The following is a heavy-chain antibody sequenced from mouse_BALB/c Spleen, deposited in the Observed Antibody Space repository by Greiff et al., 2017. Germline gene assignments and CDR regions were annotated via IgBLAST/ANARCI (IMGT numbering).Heavy chain of an antibody. CDR1: GFTFSSYA. CDR2: ISSGGST. V-gene: IGHV5-6-5*01. CDR3: ARYDYDTFAY. Sequence: EVHLVESGGGLVKPGGSLKLSCAASGFTFSSYAMSWVRQTPEKRLEWVASISSGGSTYYPDSVKGRFTISRDNARNILYLQMSSLRSEDTAMYYCARYDYDTFAYWGQGTLVTVSA. D-gene: IGHD2-4*01. J-gene: IGHJ3*01.